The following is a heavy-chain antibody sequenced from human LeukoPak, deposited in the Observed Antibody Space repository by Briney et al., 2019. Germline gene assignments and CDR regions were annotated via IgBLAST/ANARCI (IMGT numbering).Heavy chain of an antibody. J-gene: IGHJ4*02. CDR3: ARAGFKSKSFDY. CDR2: IYTSGST. CDR1: GGSISSYY. Sequence: SETLSLTFTVSGGSISSYYWSWIRQPPGKGLEWIGYIYTSGSTNYNPSLKSRVTISVDTSKNQFSLKLSSVTAADTAVYYCARAGFKSKSFDYWGQGTLVTVSS. V-gene: IGHV4-4*09.